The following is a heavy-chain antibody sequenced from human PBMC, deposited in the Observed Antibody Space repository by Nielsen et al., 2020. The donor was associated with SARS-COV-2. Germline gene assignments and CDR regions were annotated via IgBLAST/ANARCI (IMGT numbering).Heavy chain of an antibody. CDR3: ARRAKKQRNYSSGWTDAFDI. Sequence: SETLSLTCTVSGGSISSGDYYWSWIRQPPGKGLEWIGYIYYSGSTNYNPSLKSRVTISVDTSKNQFSLKLSSVTAADTAVYYCARRAKKQRNYSSGWTDAFDIWGQGTMVTVSS. CDR2: IYYSGST. CDR1: GGSISSGDYY. J-gene: IGHJ3*02. D-gene: IGHD6-19*01. V-gene: IGHV4-61*08.